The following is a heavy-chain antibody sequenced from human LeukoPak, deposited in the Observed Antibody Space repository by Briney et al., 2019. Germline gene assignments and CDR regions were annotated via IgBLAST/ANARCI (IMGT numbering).Heavy chain of an antibody. CDR2: IIPIFGTA. Sequence: SVRVSCKASGGTFSSYAISWVRQAPGQGLEWMGGIIPIFGTANSAQKFQGRVTITADESTSTAYMELSSLRSEDTAVYYCATDRRGLLKTTSKGFDPWGQGTLVTVSS. CDR1: GGTFSSYA. CDR3: ATDRRGLLKTTSKGFDP. J-gene: IGHJ5*02. D-gene: IGHD1-7*01. V-gene: IGHV1-69*13.